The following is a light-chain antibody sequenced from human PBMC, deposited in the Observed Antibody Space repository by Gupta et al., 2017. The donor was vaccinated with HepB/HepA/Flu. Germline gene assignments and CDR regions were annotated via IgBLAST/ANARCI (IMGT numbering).Light chain of an antibody. V-gene: IGLV2-14*01. CDR1: SSDIGTHNY. Sequence: QSALTQPASVSGSPGQSITISCTGNSSDIGTHNYVSWYQQNPGKAPKLMIHDVSDRPSGVSNRFSGSKSGNTASLTISGLQAEDEADYYCYSSSSNSTLYVFGTGTEVTVL. CDR2: DVS. J-gene: IGLJ1*01. CDR3: YSSSSNSTLYV.